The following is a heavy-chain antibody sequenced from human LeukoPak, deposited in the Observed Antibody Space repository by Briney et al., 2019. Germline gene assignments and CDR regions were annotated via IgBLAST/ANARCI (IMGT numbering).Heavy chain of an antibody. V-gene: IGHV3-11*01. CDR3: ARGRYYTDTSGFSPLDP. J-gene: IGHJ5*02. D-gene: IGHD3-22*01. CDR2: ISYSGSTI. Sequence: PGGSLRLSCAAFGFTFGDYYMSWIRQAPGKGLECVSYISYSGSTIYYGDSVKGRFTISRDNAKNSLYLQMNRLRSEDTAVYYCARGRYYTDTSGFSPLDPWGQGTLVTVSS. CDR1: GFTFGDYY.